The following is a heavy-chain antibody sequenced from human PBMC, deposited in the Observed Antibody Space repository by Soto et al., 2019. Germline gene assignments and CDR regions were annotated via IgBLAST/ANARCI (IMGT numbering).Heavy chain of an antibody. D-gene: IGHD5-12*01. V-gene: IGHV4-34*01. J-gene: IGHJ4*02. CDR1: GGSFSGYY. CDR3: ASKMSGYGPFDY. Sequence: QVQLQQWGAGLLKPSETLSLTCAVYGGSFSGYYWSWIRQPPGKGLEWSGEINHSGSTNYNPSLKSRVTISVDTSKNQFSLKLSSVTAADTAVYYCASKMSGYGPFDYWGQGTLVTVSS. CDR2: INHSGST.